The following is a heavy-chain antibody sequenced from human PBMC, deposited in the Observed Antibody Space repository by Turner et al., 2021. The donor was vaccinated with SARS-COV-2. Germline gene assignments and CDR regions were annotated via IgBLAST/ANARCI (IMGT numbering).Heavy chain of an antibody. Sequence: QLQLQESGPGLVKPSATLSLTCTVSGGSISSTTYYWGWIRQPPGKGLEWIGSIYYSGSTYYNPSLNSRVTIFVDTSKNQFSLKLSSVTAADTAVYYCARHSTVTTFHFQHWGQGTLVTVSS. CDR3: ARHSTVTTFHFQH. V-gene: IGHV4-39*01. D-gene: IGHD4-17*01. CDR2: IYYSGST. J-gene: IGHJ1*01. CDR1: GGSISSTTYY.